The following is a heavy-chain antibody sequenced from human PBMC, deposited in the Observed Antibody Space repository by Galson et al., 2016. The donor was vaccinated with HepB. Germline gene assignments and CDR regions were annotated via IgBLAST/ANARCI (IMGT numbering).Heavy chain of an antibody. D-gene: IGHD2-2*01. V-gene: IGHV1-69*13. CDR1: GGTFSSYA. CDR2: IIPMFGTP. Sequence: SVKVSCKASGGTFSSYAINWVRLAPGQGLEWMGGIIPMFGTPNYGQKFQDRVTITADGSTSTAYMELSSLRSEDTAIYYCARTYCNTTTCPHYYYYYAMDVWGQGTTVTVSS. J-gene: IGHJ6*02. CDR3: ARTYCNTTTCPHYYYYYAMDV.